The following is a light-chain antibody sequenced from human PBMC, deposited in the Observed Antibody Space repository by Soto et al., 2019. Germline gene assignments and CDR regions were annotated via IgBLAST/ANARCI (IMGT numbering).Light chain of an antibody. CDR1: QRVSSSY. CDR3: QESSNWPQT. J-gene: IGKJ1*01. V-gene: IGKV3-20*01. CDR2: GAS. Sequence: VTASVTQRGRATLSCRASQRVSSSYLAWYQQKPGQAPRLLSYGASSRATGIPDRFSGSGSGTDFILTISSWPSDEFAVYYCQESSNWPQTLCRGAKVDIK.